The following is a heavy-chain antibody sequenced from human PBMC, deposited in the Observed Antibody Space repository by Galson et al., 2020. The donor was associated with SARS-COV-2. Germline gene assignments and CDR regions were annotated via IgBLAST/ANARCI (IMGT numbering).Heavy chain of an antibody. CDR1: GFTFSSYW. Sequence: TGGCLRLSCAASGFTFSSYWMHWVRQAPGKGLVWVSRINSDGSSTSYADSVKGRFTFSRDNAKNTLYLQMNSLRAEDTAVYYCARDIYYYGSGSYYYYGMDVWGQGTTVTVSS. V-gene: IGHV3-74*01. CDR3: ARDIYYYGSGSYYYYGMDV. J-gene: IGHJ6*02. D-gene: IGHD3-10*01. CDR2: INSDGSST.